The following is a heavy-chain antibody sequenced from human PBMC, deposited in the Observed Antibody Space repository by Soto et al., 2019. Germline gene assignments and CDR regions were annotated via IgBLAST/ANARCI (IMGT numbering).Heavy chain of an antibody. J-gene: IGHJ4*02. V-gene: IGHV4-59*08. D-gene: IGHD3-9*01. Sequence: SETLSLTCTVSGGSISSYYWSWIRQPPGKGLEWIGYIYYSGSTNYNPSLKSRVTISVDTSKNQFSLKLSSVTAADTAVYYCARSDDYDILTGYPSYFDYWGQGTLVTVSS. CDR2: IYYSGST. CDR3: ARSDDYDILTGYPSYFDY. CDR1: GGSISSYY.